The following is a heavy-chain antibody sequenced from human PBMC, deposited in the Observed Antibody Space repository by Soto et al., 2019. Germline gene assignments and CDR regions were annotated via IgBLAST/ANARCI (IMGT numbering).Heavy chain of an antibody. J-gene: IGHJ4*02. CDR3: VHRNGRMAGATASFYY. CDR1: GFSLSTNGEG. Sequence: QITLKESGPTLLKPTQTLTLTCTFSGFSLSTNGEGVGWIRQPPGKALEWLALIYWDDEKRYSPSLKSRLNITKDTSKNQAVLTMINMDPVDTATYYCVHRNGRMAGATASFYYWGQGTLVTVAS. V-gene: IGHV2-5*02. CDR2: IYWDDEK. D-gene: IGHD1-26*01.